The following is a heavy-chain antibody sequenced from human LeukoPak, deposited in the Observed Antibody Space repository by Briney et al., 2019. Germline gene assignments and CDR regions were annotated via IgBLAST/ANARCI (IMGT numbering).Heavy chain of an antibody. D-gene: IGHD3-22*01. CDR1: GGSMSTSY. Sequence: KSSETLSLTCTVSGGSMSTSYWSWIRQPAGKGPEWVGRIYTSGITNYNPSLKSRVTMSVDTSKKQFSLNLSSVTAADTAVYFCARGTGDSSGYSSYFDSWGQGTLVTVSS. V-gene: IGHV4-4*07. CDR3: ARGTGDSSGYSSYFDS. J-gene: IGHJ4*02. CDR2: IYTSGIT.